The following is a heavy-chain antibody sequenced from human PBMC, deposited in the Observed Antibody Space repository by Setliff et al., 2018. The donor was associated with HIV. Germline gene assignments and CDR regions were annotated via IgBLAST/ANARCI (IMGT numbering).Heavy chain of an antibody. CDR2: MYDSETT. V-gene: IGHV4-61*02. CDR3: ARHQKVSFMSDH. Sequence: SETLFLTCSVSGDSISSGASYWSWIRQPAGKGLQWIGAMYDSETTYYNPSLKSRVTMSVDASRNRFSLKLSSVTAADTAIYYCARHQKVSFMSDHWGQGMLVTVSS. D-gene: IGHD3-16*01. CDR1: GDSISSGASY. J-gene: IGHJ4*02.